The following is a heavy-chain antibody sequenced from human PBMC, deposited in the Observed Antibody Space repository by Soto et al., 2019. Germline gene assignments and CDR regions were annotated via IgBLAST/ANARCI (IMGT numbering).Heavy chain of an antibody. CDR2: TYYRSRWYS. J-gene: IGHJ6*02. CDR3: ARSEEDSDYYYGMDV. V-gene: IGHV6-1*01. Sequence: QTLSHPVVGSVGTTSSTRESWNWVRPSPSRGLEGLGRTYYRSRWYSDYAVSVRSRIDINADTSKNQVFLQLNSVTPEDTAVYYCARSEEDSDYYYGMDVWGQGTTVSVS. D-gene: IGHD2-15*01. CDR1: VGTTSSTRES.